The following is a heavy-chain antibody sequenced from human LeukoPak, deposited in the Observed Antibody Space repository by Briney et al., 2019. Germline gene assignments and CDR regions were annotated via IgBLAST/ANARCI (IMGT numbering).Heavy chain of an antibody. Sequence: SETLSLTCTVSGGSISSSSYYWGWIRQPPGKGLEWIGSIYYSGSTYYNPSLKSRVTISVDTSKNQFSLKLSSVTAADTAVYYCARQRLQSLPNWFDPWGQGTLVTVSS. V-gene: IGHV4-39*01. CDR3: ARQRLQSLPNWFDP. CDR1: GGSISSSSYY. J-gene: IGHJ5*02. CDR2: IYYSGST. D-gene: IGHD4-11*01.